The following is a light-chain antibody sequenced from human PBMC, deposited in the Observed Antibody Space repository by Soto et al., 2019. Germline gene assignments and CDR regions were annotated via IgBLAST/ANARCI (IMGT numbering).Light chain of an antibody. V-gene: IGKV3-20*01. J-gene: IGKJ4*01. CDR3: LQYGSSPLT. Sequence: DIVLTQSPGTLSLSPGERATLSCRASLSVSSTYLAWYQQNPGQAPRLLIYGASSRATGIPDRFSGSGSGTDFTLTISILEPEDFAVYYCLQYGSSPLTFGGGTKVEIK. CDR2: GAS. CDR1: LSVSSTY.